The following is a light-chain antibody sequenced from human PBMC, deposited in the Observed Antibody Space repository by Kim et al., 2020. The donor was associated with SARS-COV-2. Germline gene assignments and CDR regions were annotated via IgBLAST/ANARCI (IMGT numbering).Light chain of an antibody. CDR1: KLGDKY. CDR2: QHT. V-gene: IGLV3-1*01. Sequence: GSPGQTASITCSGTKLGDKYASWYQQKPGQSPVLVIYQHTKRPSGIPERFSGSSSGNTATLTISPTQTVDEADYYCQAWDSSSSVFGGGTQLTVL. CDR3: QAWDSSSSV. J-gene: IGLJ3*02.